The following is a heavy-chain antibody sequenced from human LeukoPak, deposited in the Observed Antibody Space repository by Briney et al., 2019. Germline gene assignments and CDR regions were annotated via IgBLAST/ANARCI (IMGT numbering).Heavy chain of an antibody. D-gene: IGHD3-16*01. J-gene: IGHJ6*03. Sequence: ASVKVSCKASGYTFTNYYIHWVRQAPGQGLEWMGWINPNSGGTNYAQKFQGRVTMTRDTSISTAYMELSRLRSDDTAVYYCARGPATTFAYYYYYMDVWGKGTTVTVSS. V-gene: IGHV1-2*02. CDR3: ARGPATTFAYYYYYMDV. CDR1: GYTFTNYY. CDR2: INPNSGGT.